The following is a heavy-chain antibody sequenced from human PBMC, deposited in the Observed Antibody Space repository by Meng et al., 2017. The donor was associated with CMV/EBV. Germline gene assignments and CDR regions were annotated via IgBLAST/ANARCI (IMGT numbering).Heavy chain of an antibody. D-gene: IGHD2-2*01. J-gene: IGHJ6*02. V-gene: IGHV3-21*01. Sequence: GGSLRLSCAASGFTISSYSMNWVRQAPGKGLEWVSSISSSSSYIYYADSVKGRFTISRDNAKNSLYLQMNSLRAEDTAVYYCARGKLDPHCSSTSCYDYYYGMDVWGQGTTVTVSS. CDR2: ISSSSSYI. CDR3: ARGKLDPHCSSTSCYDYYYGMDV. CDR1: GFTISSYS.